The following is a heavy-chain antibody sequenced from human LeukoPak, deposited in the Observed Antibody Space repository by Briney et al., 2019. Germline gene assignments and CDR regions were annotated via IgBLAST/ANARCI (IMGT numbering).Heavy chain of an antibody. Sequence: GGSLRLSCAASGFTFSSYSMNWVRQAPGKGLAWVSSISSSSSYIYYADSVKGRFTISRDNAKNSLYLQMNSLGAEDTAVYYCARDRLRDMIVVPRDYWGQGTLVTVSS. D-gene: IGHD3-22*01. V-gene: IGHV3-21*01. CDR3: ARDRLRDMIVVPRDY. CDR1: GFTFSSYS. CDR2: ISSSSSYI. J-gene: IGHJ4*02.